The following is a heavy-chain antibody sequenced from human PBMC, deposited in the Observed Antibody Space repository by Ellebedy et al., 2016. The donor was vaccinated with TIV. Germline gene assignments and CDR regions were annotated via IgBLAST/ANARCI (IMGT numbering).Heavy chain of an antibody. J-gene: IGHJ3*02. D-gene: IGHD1-1*01. Sequence: GESLKISCKGSGYSFLNYWINWVRQMPGKGLEWMGRIDPSDSHTNYSPSFQGHVTISADKSIGSVFLLWSSLKASDTAMYYCARATGTWAFDMWGQGTTVTVSS. CDR2: IDPSDSHT. CDR1: GYSFLNYW. CDR3: ARATGTWAFDM. V-gene: IGHV5-10-1*01.